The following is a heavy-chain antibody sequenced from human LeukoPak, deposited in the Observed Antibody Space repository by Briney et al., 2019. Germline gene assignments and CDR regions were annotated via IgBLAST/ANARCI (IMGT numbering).Heavy chain of an antibody. D-gene: IGHD4-17*01. J-gene: IGHJ2*01. V-gene: IGHV3-21*01. CDR3: ARNKINTVTTGWYFDL. CDR1: GFTFSSYD. Sequence: PGGSLRLSCAASGFTFSSYDMNWVRQAPGKGLEWVSFVSIGGSFIYYADSVKGRFTISRDDAKNSLYLQMNSLTAEDTAEYYCARNKINTVTTGWYFDLWGRGTLVSVSS. CDR2: VSIGGSFI.